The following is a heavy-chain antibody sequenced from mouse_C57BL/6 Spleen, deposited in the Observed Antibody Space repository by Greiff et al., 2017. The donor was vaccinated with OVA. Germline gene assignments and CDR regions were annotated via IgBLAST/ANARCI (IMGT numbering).Heavy chain of an antibody. D-gene: IGHD2-4*01. J-gene: IGHJ2*01. CDR1: GYTFTSYD. Sequence: VQLVESGPELVKPGASVKLSCKASGYTFTSYDINWVKQRPGQGLEWIGWIYPRDGSTKYNEKFKGKATLTVDTSSSTAYMELHSLTSEDSAVYFCARGGYYDYDGYYFDYWGQGTTLTVSS. CDR2: IYPRDGST. CDR3: ARGGYYDYDGYYFDY. V-gene: IGHV1-85*01.